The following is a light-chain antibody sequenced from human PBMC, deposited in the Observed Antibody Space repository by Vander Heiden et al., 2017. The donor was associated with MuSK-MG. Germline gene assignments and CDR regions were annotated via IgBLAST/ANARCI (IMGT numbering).Light chain of an antibody. CDR3: QSYDSSSQV. V-gene: IGLV6-57*01. CDR1: SGSIASNY. CDR2: EDN. J-gene: IGLJ2*01. Sequence: NFMLTQPHSVSEPPGKTVTISCTRSSGSIASNYVQWYQQRPGSSPTSLIYEDNQRPSGVPDRFSGSIDSSSNSASLTISGLKAEDEADYYCQSYDSSSQVFGGGTKLTVL.